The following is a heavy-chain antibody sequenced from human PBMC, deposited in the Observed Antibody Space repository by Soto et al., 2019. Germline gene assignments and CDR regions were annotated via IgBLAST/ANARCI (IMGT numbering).Heavy chain of an antibody. V-gene: IGHV3-30*18. CDR2: ISYDGSNK. CDR1: GFTFSSYG. J-gene: IGHJ6*02. Sequence: QVQLVESGGGVVQPGRSLRLSCAASGFTFSSYGMHWVRQAPGKGLEGVAVISYDGSNKYYADSGKGRFTISNDNSKNSLYLQMISLRAEDTAVYYCAKDLDTAMPWGVPAPYYYGMDVWGQGPTVTVSS. CDR3: AKDLDTAMPWGVPAPYYYGMDV. D-gene: IGHD5-18*01.